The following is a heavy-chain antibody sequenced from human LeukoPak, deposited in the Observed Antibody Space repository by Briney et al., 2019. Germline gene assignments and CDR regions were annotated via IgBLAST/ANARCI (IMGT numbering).Heavy chain of an antibody. V-gene: IGHV3-23*01. CDR3: AKSGYSYGRFNY. CDR1: EFTFSSYA. CDR2: ISGSGDST. J-gene: IGHJ4*02. Sequence: GGSLRLSCATSEFTFSSYAMSWVRQAPGKGLEWVSAISGSGDSTYYADSVKGRFTISRDNSKNTLYLQMNSLRADDTAVYYCAKSGYSYGRFNYWGQGTLVTVSS. D-gene: IGHD5-18*01.